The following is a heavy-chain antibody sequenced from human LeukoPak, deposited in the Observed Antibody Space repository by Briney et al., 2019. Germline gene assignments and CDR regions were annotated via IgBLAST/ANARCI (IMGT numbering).Heavy chain of an antibody. V-gene: IGHV4-39*07. CDR2: TYYTGSS. J-gene: IGHJ4*02. D-gene: IGHD3-9*01. CDR3: ARRSWRYFDWLFSYYFDY. Sequence: PSETLSLTCTVSGGSINTNSYYWVWIRQPPGKGLEWIGTTYYTGSSFYNPSLKSRVTISVDTSKNQFSLKLSSVTAADTAVYYCARRSWRYFDWLFSYYFDYWGQGTLVTVSS. CDR1: GGSINTNSYY.